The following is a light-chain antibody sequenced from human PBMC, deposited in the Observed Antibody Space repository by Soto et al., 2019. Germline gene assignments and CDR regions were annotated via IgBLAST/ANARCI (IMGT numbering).Light chain of an antibody. Sequence: ELVLTQSPGTLSLSPGERATLSCRSSQTVRNNYLAWYQQKPGQSPRLLSYDASSRATGIPDRFSGGGSGPDFTLTISRLEPEDFAVYYCQQFSSYQLPFGGGTKVEIK. V-gene: IGKV3-20*01. CDR1: QTVRNNY. CDR3: QQFSSYQLP. CDR2: DAS. J-gene: IGKJ4*01.